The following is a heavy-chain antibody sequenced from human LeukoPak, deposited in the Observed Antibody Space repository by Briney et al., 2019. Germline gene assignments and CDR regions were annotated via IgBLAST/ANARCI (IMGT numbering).Heavy chain of an antibody. CDR1: GFTFSGSA. J-gene: IGHJ3*02. V-gene: IGHV3-73*01. D-gene: IGHD6-25*01. Sequence: GGSLRLSCAASGFTFSGSAMHWFRQASGKGLEWVGRIRSKANSYATAYAASVKGRFAISRDDSKNTAYLQMNSLKTEDTAVYYCTRLSFDIWGQGTMVTVSS. CDR2: IRSKANSYAT. CDR3: TRLSFDI.